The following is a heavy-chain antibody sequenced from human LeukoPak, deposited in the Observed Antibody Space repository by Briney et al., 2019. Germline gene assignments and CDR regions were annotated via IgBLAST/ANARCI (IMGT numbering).Heavy chain of an antibody. V-gene: IGHV4-59*08. CDR1: GTSISNYY. Sequence: SETLSLTCTVSGTSISNYYWSWIRQPPGKGLGWIGYIFYTGTTVSNPSLKSRLTMSVDMSKNQVSLNLISVTAADTAVYYCARHSGDYGGLYDYWGQGALVTVSS. CDR3: ARHSGDYGGLYDY. CDR2: IFYTGTT. J-gene: IGHJ4*02. D-gene: IGHD4-17*01.